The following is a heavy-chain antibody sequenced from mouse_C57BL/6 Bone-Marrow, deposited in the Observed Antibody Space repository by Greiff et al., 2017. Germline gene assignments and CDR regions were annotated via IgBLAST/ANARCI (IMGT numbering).Heavy chain of an antibody. J-gene: IGHJ3*01. CDR1: GYTFTSYW. CDR2: INPSSGYT. V-gene: IGHV1-7*01. CDR3: ARFCYSFAY. D-gene: IGHD1-1*01. Sequence: VQGVESGAELAKPGASVKLSCKASGYTFTSYWMHWVKQRPGQGLEWIGYINPSSGYTKYNQKFKDKATLTADKSSSTAYMQLSSLTYADSAVYYCARFCYSFAYWGQGTLVTVSA.